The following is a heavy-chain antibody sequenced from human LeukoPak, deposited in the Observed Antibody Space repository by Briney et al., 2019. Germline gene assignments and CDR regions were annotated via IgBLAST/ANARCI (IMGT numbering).Heavy chain of an antibody. D-gene: IGHD6-19*01. CDR1: GGSFSGYY. Sequence: SETLSLTCAVYGGSFSGYYWSWICQPPGKGLEWIGEINHSGSTNYNPSLKSRVTISVDTSKNQFSLKLSSVTAADTAVYYCARKHPTGYSSGWHSQYYFDYWGQGTLVTVSS. J-gene: IGHJ4*02. V-gene: IGHV4-34*01. CDR2: INHSGST. CDR3: ARKHPTGYSSGWHSQYYFDY.